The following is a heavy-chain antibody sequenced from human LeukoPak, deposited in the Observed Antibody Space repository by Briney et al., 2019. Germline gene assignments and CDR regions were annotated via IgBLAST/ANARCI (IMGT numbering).Heavy chain of an antibody. Sequence: SETLSLTCAVYGGSFSGYYWGWIRQPPGKGLEWIGEINHSGSTNYNPSLKSRVTISVDTSKNQFSLKLSSVTAADTAVYYCARLAVVTKFDYWGQGTLVTVSS. J-gene: IGHJ4*02. CDR3: ARLAVVTKFDY. D-gene: IGHD3-22*01. V-gene: IGHV4-34*01. CDR2: INHSGST. CDR1: GGSFSGYY.